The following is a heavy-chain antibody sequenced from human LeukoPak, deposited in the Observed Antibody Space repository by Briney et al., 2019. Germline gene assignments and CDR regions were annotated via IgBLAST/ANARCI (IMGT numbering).Heavy chain of an antibody. V-gene: IGHV3-23*01. Sequence: GGSLRLSCVVSGFTLSSYAMSWVRQAPGKGLEWVAATSSSDSGKYHADSVRGRFTISRDNSKNTVYLQMNSLRAEDTAVYYCAKVLGSSGWRLQFDYWGQGTLVTVSS. CDR2: TSSSDSGK. CDR1: GFTLSSYA. J-gene: IGHJ4*02. D-gene: IGHD6-19*01. CDR3: AKVLGSSGWRLQFDY.